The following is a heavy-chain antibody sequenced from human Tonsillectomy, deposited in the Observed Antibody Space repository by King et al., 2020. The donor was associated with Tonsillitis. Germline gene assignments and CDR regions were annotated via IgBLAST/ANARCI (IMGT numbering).Heavy chain of an antibody. CDR2: ITSSSHYI. Sequence: VQLVESGGGLVKPGGSLRLSCAASGFTFSTYSMNWVRQAPGKGLEWVSSITSSSHYIYYADSVKGRFTISRDNAKNSLFLQMGSLRAEDTAVYYCARGPAAAATLAMDVWGQGTTVTVSS. CDR1: GFTFSTYS. J-gene: IGHJ6*02. D-gene: IGHD6-13*01. CDR3: ARGPAAAATLAMDV. V-gene: IGHV3-21*01.